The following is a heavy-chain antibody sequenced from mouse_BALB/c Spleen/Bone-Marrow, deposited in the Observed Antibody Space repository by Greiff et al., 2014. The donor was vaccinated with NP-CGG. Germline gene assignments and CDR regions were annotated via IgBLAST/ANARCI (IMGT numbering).Heavy chain of an antibody. CDR2: IDPANGNT. J-gene: IGHJ3*01. D-gene: IGHD2-3*01. CDR1: GFNIKDTY. Sequence: VQLKESGAELVKPGASVKLSCTTSGFNIKDTYIHWVKQRPEQGLEWIGRIDPANGNTKYDPEFQGKATIIADTSSNTAYLHLSSLTSEDTAVYSCAHDAPFAYWGQGTLVTVSA. CDR3: AHDAPFAY. V-gene: IGHV14-3*02.